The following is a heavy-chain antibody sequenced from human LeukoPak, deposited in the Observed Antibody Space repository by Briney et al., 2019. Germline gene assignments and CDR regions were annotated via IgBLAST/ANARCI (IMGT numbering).Heavy chain of an antibody. V-gene: IGHV4-4*07. Sequence: SETLSLTCTVSGGSISSYYWSWIRQPAGKGLEWIGRIYTSGSTNYNPSLKSRVTISVDKSKNQFSLKLNSVTAADTAMYYCARDPSSSYYYYMDVWGKGTTVTVSS. CDR3: ARDPSSSYYYYMDV. CDR2: IYTSGST. CDR1: GGSISSYY. D-gene: IGHD6-6*01. J-gene: IGHJ6*03.